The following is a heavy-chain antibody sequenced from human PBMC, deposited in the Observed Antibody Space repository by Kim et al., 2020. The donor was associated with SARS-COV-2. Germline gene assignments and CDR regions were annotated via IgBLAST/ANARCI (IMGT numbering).Heavy chain of an antibody. D-gene: IGHD3-9*01. CDR3: ARQGDGSLTGYSWFDP. Sequence: SETLSLTCTVSGGSISSSSYYWGWIRQPPGKGLEWIGSIYYSGSTYYNPSLKSRVTISVDTSKNQFSLKLSSVTAADTAVYYCARQGDGSLTGYSWFDPWGQGTLVTVSS. J-gene: IGHJ5*02. V-gene: IGHV4-39*01. CDR1: GGSISSSSYY. CDR2: IYYSGST.